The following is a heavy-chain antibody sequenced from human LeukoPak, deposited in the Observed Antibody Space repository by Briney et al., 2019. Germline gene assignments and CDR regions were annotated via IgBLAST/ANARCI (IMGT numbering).Heavy chain of an antibody. CDR2: IYPGDSYT. CDR3: ASRNYYGSGRDY. CDR1: GYSFTTHW. V-gene: IGHV5-51*01. D-gene: IGHD3-10*01. Sequence: GESLKISCKGSGYSFTTHWIGWVRPMAGKGVELMGIIYPGDSYTTYSPSFQGQFTISADKSISTAYLQWSSLKASDTAMYYCASRNYYGSGRDYWGQGTLVTVSS. J-gene: IGHJ4*02.